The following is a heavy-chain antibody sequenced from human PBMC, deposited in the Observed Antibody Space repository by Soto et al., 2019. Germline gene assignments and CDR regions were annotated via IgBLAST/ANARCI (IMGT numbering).Heavy chain of an antibody. CDR2: INHSGST. J-gene: IGHJ4*02. D-gene: IGHD2-2*01. V-gene: IGHV4-34*01. Sequence: NPSETLSLTCAVYGGSFSGYYWSWIRQPPGKGLEWIGEINHSGSTNYNPSLKSRVTISVDTSKNQFSLKLSSVTAADTAVYYCARVKGYCSSTSCYGFDYWGQGTLVTVSS. CDR1: GGSFSGYY. CDR3: ARVKGYCSSTSCYGFDY.